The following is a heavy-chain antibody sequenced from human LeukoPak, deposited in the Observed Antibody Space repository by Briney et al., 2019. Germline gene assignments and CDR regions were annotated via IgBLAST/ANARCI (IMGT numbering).Heavy chain of an antibody. D-gene: IGHD1-26*01. J-gene: IGHJ4*02. CDR3: XXXXXXGSYYVELDLAY. CDR1: GGSFSGYY. V-gene: IGHV4-34*01. Sequence: PSETLSLTCAVYGGSFSGYYWSWIRQPPGKGLEWIGEINHSGSTNYNPSLKSRVTISVDTSKNQFSLKLSSVTAADTAVYYCXXXXXXGSYYVELDLAYWGQGTLVTVSS. CDR2: INHSGST.